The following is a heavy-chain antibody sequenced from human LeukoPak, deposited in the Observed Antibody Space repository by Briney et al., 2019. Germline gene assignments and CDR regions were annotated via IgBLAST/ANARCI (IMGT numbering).Heavy chain of an antibody. D-gene: IGHD3-10*01. Sequence: PGGSLRLSCAASGFTFSSYGMSWVRQAPGKGLEWVSSISGSGGTTHYADSVKGRFTISRDNSKNTLYLQMNSLRAEDTALYYCAKDMVARGSGHYYYYGMDVWGQGTTVTVSS. CDR3: AKDMVARGSGHYYYYGMDV. J-gene: IGHJ6*02. V-gene: IGHV3-23*01. CDR2: ISGSGGTT. CDR1: GFTFSSYG.